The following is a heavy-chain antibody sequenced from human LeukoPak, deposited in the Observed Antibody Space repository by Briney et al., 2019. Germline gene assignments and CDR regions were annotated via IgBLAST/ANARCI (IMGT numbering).Heavy chain of an antibody. V-gene: IGHV4-59*12. CDR2: IYYSGST. Sequence: PSETLSLTCTVSDGSISSYYWTWIRQPPGKGLEWIGYIYYSGSTNYNPSLKSRVTISVDTSETQFSLKLTSVTAADTAVYYCARERSGTTSDYWGQGTLVTVSS. D-gene: IGHD1-1*01. CDR3: ARERSGTTSDY. CDR1: DGSISSYY. J-gene: IGHJ4*02.